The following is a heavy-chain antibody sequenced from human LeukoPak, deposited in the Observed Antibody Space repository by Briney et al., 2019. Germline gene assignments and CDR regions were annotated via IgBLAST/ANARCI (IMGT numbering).Heavy chain of an antibody. D-gene: IGHD6-19*01. CDR3: AKASGWTRYFDY. CDR1: GFXFSSYA. CDR2: ISGSGGST. J-gene: IGHJ4*02. Sequence: GGSLRLSCAASGFXFSSYAISWVRQAPGKGLEWVSAISGSGGSTYYADSVKGRFTISRDNSKNTLYLQMNSLRAEDTAVYYCAKASGWTRYFDYWGQGTLVTVSS. V-gene: IGHV3-23*01.